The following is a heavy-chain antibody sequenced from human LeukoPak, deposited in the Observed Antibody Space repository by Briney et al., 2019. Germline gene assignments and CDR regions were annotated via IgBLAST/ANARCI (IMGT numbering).Heavy chain of an antibody. CDR1: GGSISSYY. V-gene: IGHV4-59*01. Sequence: SETLSLTCTVSGGSISSYYWSWIRQPPGRGLEWIGYIYYSGSTNYNPSLKSRVTISVDTSKNQFSLKLSSVTAADTAVYYCARYDDSSGYYPNDAFDIWGQGTMVTVSS. CDR2: IYYSGST. J-gene: IGHJ3*02. CDR3: ARYDDSSGYYPNDAFDI. D-gene: IGHD3-22*01.